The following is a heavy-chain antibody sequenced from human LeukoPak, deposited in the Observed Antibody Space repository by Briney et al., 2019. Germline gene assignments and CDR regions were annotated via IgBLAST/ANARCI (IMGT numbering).Heavy chain of an antibody. CDR1: GFTFSSYT. CDR2: ITGTGGDT. J-gene: IGHJ5*02. Sequence: GGSLRLSCAASGFTFSSYTMIWVRQAPGKGLEWVSTITGTGGDTYYAGPVKGRFTISRDNSKSTLSLQMNSLRAEDTAVYYCAKKREITIFGVVNNWFDPWGQGTLVTVSS. CDR3: AKKREITIFGVVNNWFDP. D-gene: IGHD3-3*01. V-gene: IGHV3-23*01.